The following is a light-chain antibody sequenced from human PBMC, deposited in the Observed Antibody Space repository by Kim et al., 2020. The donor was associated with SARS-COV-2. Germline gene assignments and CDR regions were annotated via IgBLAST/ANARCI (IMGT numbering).Light chain of an antibody. CDR3: SSYSRSTLI. CDR1: GSDVGANNY. J-gene: IGLJ2*01. Sequence: PGQSITIPCTGTGSDVGANNYVSWYQQYPGKAPKLMIYDVSNRPSGVSDRFSGSKSGNTASLTISGLQAEDEADYYCSSYSRSTLIFGAGTQLTVL. CDR2: DVS. V-gene: IGLV2-14*03.